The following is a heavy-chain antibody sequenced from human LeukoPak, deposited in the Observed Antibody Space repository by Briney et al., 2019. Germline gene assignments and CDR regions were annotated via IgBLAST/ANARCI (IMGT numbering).Heavy chain of an antibody. D-gene: IGHD3-3*01. Sequence: GGSLRLSCAASGFTFSDYYMSWIRQAPGKGLEWVSYISSSGSTIYYADSVKGRFTISRDNAKNSLYLQMNSLRAEDTAVYYCARAALEWLGKPTPNYYYYMDVWGKGTTVTVSS. CDR2: ISSSGSTI. CDR3: ARAALEWLGKPTPNYYYYMDV. V-gene: IGHV3-11*01. CDR1: GFTFSDYY. J-gene: IGHJ6*03.